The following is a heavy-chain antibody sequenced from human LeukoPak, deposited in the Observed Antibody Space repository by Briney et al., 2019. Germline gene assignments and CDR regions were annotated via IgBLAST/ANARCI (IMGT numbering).Heavy chain of an antibody. Sequence: AGGPLRLSCAASGFTFSSYWMHWVRQAPGKGLVWVSRNSSGGNSTTYADSVKGRFTISRDNAKNTLYLQMNSLRAEDTAVYYCARNWGTDYWGQGTLVTVSS. CDR1: GFTFSSYW. V-gene: IGHV3-74*01. J-gene: IGHJ4*02. D-gene: IGHD7-27*01. CDR2: NSSGGNST. CDR3: ARNWGTDY.